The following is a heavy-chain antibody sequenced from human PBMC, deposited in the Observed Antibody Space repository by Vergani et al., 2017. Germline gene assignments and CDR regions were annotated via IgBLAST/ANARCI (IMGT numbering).Heavy chain of an antibody. CDR3: ARGHSSSWYGYNYYYMDV. Sequence: QVQLQQWGAGLLKPSETLSLTCAVYGGSFSGYYWSWIRQPPGKGLEWIGEINHSGSTNYNPSLKSRVTISVDTSKNQFSLKLSSVTAADTAVYYCARGHSSSWYGYNYYYMDVWGKGP. D-gene: IGHD6-13*01. J-gene: IGHJ6*03. CDR2: INHSGST. V-gene: IGHV4-34*01. CDR1: GGSFSGYY.